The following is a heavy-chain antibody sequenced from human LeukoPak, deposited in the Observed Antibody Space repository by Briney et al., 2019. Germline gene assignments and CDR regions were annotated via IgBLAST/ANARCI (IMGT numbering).Heavy chain of an antibody. D-gene: IGHD5-18*01. V-gene: IGHV4-34*01. CDR2: INHSGST. J-gene: IGHJ6*03. Sequence: PGGSLRLSCAASGFTFNTYSMNWVRQAPGKGLEWIGEINHSGSTNYNPSLKSRVTISVDTSKNQFSLKLSSVTAADTAVYYCARRTIYSHPNYYYYYYMDVWGKGTTVTVSS. CDR3: ARRTIYSHPNYYYYYYMDV. CDR1: GFTFNTYS.